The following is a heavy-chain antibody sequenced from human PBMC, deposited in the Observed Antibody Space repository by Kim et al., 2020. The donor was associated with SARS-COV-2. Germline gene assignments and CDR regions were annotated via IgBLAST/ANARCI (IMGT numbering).Heavy chain of an antibody. CDR3: AKDISMITFGRGAFDI. D-gene: IGHD3-16*01. J-gene: IGHJ3*02. CDR1: GFTFDDYA. CDR2: ISWNSGSI. V-gene: IGHV3-9*01. Sequence: GGSLRLSCAASGFTFDDYAMHWVRQAPGKGLEWVSGISWNSGSIGYADSVKGRFTISRDNAKNSLYLQMNSLRAEDTALYYCAKDISMITFGRGAFDIWGQGTMVTVSS.